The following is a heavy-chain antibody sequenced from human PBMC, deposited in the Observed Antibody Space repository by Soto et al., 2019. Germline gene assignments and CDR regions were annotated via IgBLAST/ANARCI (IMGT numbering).Heavy chain of an antibody. Sequence: QVQLQESGPGLVKPSQTLSLTCTVSGGSISSGGYYWSWIRQHPGKGLEWIGYIYYSGSTYYNPSLKSRVTISVDTSNNQFSLKLSSVPAADTAVYYCARAGYGGNSGIDYWGQGTLVTVSS. V-gene: IGHV4-31*03. CDR3: ARAGYGGNSGIDY. CDR1: GGSISSGGYY. J-gene: IGHJ4*02. CDR2: IYYSGST. D-gene: IGHD4-17*01.